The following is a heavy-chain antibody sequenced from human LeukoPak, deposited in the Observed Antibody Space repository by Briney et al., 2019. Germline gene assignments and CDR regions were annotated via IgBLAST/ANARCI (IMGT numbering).Heavy chain of an antibody. CDR2: IIPIFDTA. D-gene: IGHD5-24*01. Sequence: ASVEVSCKASGGTFSSYTISWVRQAPGQGLEWMGGIIPIFDTAYYAQKFQGRVTITADKSTSTAYMELSSLTSEDTAVYYCARAGEGYKSYYYYVDVWGKGTTVTVSS. CDR3: ARAGEGYKSYYYYVDV. CDR1: GGTFSSYT. V-gene: IGHV1-69*06. J-gene: IGHJ6*03.